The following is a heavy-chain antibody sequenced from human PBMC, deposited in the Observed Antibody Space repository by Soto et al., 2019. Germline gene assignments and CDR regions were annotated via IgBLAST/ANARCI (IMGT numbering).Heavy chain of an antibody. CDR2: IWYDGSNK. CDR3: ARDDYGSGSWDY. CDR1: GFTFSSYG. V-gene: IGHV3-33*01. J-gene: IGHJ4*02. Sequence: GGSLRLSCAASGFTFSSYGMHWVRQAPGKGLEWVAVIWYDGSNKYYADSVKGRFAISRDNSKNTLYLQMNSLRAEDTAVYYCARDDYGSGSWDYWGQGTLVTVSS. D-gene: IGHD3-10*01.